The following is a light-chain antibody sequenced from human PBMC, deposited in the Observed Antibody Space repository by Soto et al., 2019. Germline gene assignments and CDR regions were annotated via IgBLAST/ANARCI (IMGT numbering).Light chain of an antibody. CDR3: QQYGSSSWT. V-gene: IGKV3-20*01. CDR1: QSVSSSY. Sequence: EIVLTQSPGTLSLSPGERATLSCRASQSVSSSYLAWYQQKPGQAPRLLIYGTSSRATAIPDRFRGSGFGTDFTFTISRLEPEDFAVYYGQQYGSSSWTCGHGTKVDIK. J-gene: IGKJ1*01. CDR2: GTS.